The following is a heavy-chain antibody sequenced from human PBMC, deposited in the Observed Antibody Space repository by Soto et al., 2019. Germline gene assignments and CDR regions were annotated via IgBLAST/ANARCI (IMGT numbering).Heavy chain of an antibody. CDR2: ISYDGSNK. J-gene: IGHJ4*02. Sequence: GXSLRLSCAASGFTFSSYAMHWVRQAPGKGLEWVAVISYDGSNKYYADSVKGRFTISRDNSKNTLYLQVNSLRAEDTAVYYCARDKEAGFRRIAAPGPFDYLGQGTLVTGSS. D-gene: IGHD6-13*01. V-gene: IGHV3-30-3*01. CDR1: GFTFSSYA. CDR3: ARDKEAGFRRIAAPGPFDY.